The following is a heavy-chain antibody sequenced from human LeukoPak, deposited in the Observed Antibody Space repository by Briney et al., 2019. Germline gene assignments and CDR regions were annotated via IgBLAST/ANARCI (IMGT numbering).Heavy chain of an antibody. J-gene: IGHJ4*02. CDR1: GFNFANAY. D-gene: IGHD5-24*01. Sequence: PGGSLRLSCAASGFNFANAYMSWVRQAPGKGLEWVGRIKNKVGGGTTDYAAPVKDRFTMSRDDSHNTVYLHLNSLQTEDTAIYYCAIEMASIEPAFDNWGQGTLVTVSS. CDR3: AIEMASIEPAFDN. CDR2: IKNKVGGGTT. V-gene: IGHV3-15*01.